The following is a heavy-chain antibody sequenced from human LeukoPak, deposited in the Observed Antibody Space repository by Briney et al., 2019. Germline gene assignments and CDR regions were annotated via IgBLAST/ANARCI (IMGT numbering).Heavy chain of an antibody. CDR3: ANPRSRELRDYYYGMDV. CDR1: GFTFSSYA. V-gene: IGHV3-23*01. Sequence: GGSLRLSCAASGFTFSSYAMSWVRQAPGKGLEWVSAISGSGGSTYYADSVKSRFTISRDNSKNTLYLQMNSLRAEDTAVYYCANPRSRELRDYYYGMDVWGQGTTVTVSS. J-gene: IGHJ6*02. CDR2: ISGSGGST. D-gene: IGHD1-26*01.